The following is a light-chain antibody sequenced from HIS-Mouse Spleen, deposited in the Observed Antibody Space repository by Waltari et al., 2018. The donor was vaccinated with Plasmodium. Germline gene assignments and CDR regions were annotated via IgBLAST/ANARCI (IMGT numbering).Light chain of an antibody. V-gene: IGLV3-1*01. J-gene: IGLJ2*01. CDR3: QAWDSSTAWV. CDR2: QDS. CDR1: KLGANY. Sequence: SYELTQPPSVSVSPGQTASITCSGDKLGANYACWYQQKPGQSPVLVIYQDSKRPSGITERFSGSNAGNTATLTISGTQAMDEADYYCQAWDSSTAWVFGGGTKLTVL.